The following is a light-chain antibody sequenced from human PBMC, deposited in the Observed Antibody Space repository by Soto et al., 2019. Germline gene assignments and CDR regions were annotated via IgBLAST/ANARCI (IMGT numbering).Light chain of an antibody. V-gene: IGLV2-11*01. CDR2: AVT. Sequence: QSALSQPRTLSGSPGQSVTIACTGTSSDIGGYNSVSWYQQHPGKAPKLMTYAVTTRPSGVPDRFSGSKSDNTAALPIAGLQAEDEADYYCCSYAGSYDVIFGGGTKRTVL. CDR3: CSYAGSYDVI. CDR1: SSDIGGYNS. J-gene: IGLJ2*01.